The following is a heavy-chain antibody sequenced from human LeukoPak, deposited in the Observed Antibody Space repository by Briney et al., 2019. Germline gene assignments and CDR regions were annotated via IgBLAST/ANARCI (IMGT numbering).Heavy chain of an antibody. CDR3: ARVGGATSDY. CDR1: GGSFSGYY. Sequence: PSETLSLTCAVYGGSFSGYYWSWIRQPPGKGLEWIGEINHSGSTNYNPSLKSRVTISVDTSKNQVSLKLSSVTAADTAVYYCARVGGATSDYWGQGTLVTVSS. D-gene: IGHD1-26*01. CDR2: INHSGST. J-gene: IGHJ4*02. V-gene: IGHV4-34*01.